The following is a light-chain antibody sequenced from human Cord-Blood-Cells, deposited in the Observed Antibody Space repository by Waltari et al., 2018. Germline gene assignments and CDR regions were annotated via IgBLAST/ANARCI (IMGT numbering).Light chain of an antibody. CDR3: QSYDSSNWV. V-gene: IGLV6-57*02. J-gene: IGLJ3*02. Sequence: NLMLTQPHSVSESPGKTVTISCTGSSGSIASNYVQWYQQRPGSAPTTVIYEDNQRASGVPDRFSGSIDSSSNSASLTISGLKTEDEADYYCQSYDSSNWVFGGGTKLTVL. CDR2: EDN. CDR1: SGSIASNY.